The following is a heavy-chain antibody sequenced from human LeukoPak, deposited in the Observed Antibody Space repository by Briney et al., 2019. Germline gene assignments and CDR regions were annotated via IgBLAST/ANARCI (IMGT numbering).Heavy chain of an antibody. CDR2: ISYDGSNK. V-gene: IGHV3-30*04. CDR1: GFTFSSYA. D-gene: IGHD2-15*01. Sequence: PGGSLRLSCAASGFTFSSYAMHWVRQAPGKGLEWVAVISYDGSNKYYADSVKGRFTISRDNSKNTLYLQMNSLRAEDTAVYYCARGAAIVVVVAATVDYGMDVWGQGTTVTVSS. J-gene: IGHJ6*02. CDR3: ARGAAIVVVVAATVDYGMDV.